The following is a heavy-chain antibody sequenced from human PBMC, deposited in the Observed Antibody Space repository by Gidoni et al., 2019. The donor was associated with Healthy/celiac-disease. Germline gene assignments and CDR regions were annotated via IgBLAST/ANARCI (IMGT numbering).Heavy chain of an antibody. D-gene: IGHD6-19*01. CDR3: ARGAGTRNWYFDL. CDR2: IWYDGSNK. J-gene: IGHJ2*01. V-gene: IGHV3-33*01. Sequence: QVQLVESGGGVVQPGRSLRLSCAASGFTFSSYGMHWVRQAPGKGLEWVAVIWYDGSNKYYADSVKGRFTISRDNSKNTLYLQMNSLRAEDTAVYYCARGAGTRNWYFDLWGRGTLVTVSS. CDR1: GFTFSSYG.